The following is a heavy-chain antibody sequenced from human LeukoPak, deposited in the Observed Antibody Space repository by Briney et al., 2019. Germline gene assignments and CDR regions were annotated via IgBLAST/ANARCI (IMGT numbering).Heavy chain of an antibody. Sequence: GASVKVSCKASGGTFSSYAISWVRQAPGQGLEWMGGIIPIFGTANYAQKFQGRVTITADKSTSTAYMELSSLRSEDTAVYYCAREADIVVVPAAIKYYYYYGMDVWGKGTTVTVSS. CDR2: IIPIFGTA. J-gene: IGHJ6*04. CDR1: GGTFSSYA. CDR3: AREADIVVVPAAIKYYYYYGMDV. V-gene: IGHV1-69*06. D-gene: IGHD2-2*02.